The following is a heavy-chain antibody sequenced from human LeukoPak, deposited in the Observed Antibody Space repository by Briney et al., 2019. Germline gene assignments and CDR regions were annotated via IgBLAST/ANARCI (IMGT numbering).Heavy chain of an antibody. V-gene: IGHV3-21*04. CDR3: AKAISVGATTDAAD. J-gene: IGHJ4*02. CDR1: GFTFSSYS. Sequence: PGGSLRLSCAASGFTFSSYSMNWVRQAPGKGLEWVSSITRSNYIYYADSVKGRFTISRDNSKNTLYLQMNSLRAEDTAVYYCAKAISVGATTDAADWGQGTLVTVSS. CDR2: ITRSNYI. D-gene: IGHD1-26*01.